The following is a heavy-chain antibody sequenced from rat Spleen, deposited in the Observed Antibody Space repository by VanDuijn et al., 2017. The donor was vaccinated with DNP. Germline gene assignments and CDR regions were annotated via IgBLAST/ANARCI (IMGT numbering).Heavy chain of an antibody. Sequence: EVQLVGSGGGLVQPGRSLKLSCAASGFTFSDFNMAWVRQAPKQGLEWVATISYDGSNTHYRDSVKGRFTISRDNAKSTLYLQMNSLRSEDMATYYCVRWNSGHFDYWGQGVMVTVSS. V-gene: IGHV5-7*01. CDR2: ISYDGSNT. J-gene: IGHJ2*01. D-gene: IGHD4-3*01. CDR3: VRWNSGHFDY. CDR1: GFTFSDFN.